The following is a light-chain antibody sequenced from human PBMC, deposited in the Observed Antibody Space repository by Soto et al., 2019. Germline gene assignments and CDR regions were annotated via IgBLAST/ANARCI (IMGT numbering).Light chain of an antibody. CDR3: SSYTTSNTYV. V-gene: IGLV2-14*01. Sequence: QSALTQPASVSGSPGQSITISCTGTSSDVGAYNYVSWCQQYPGKAPKLMIYDVSNRPSGVSDRFSGSKSGNTASLTISGLQAEDEADYYCSSYTTSNTYVFGTGTKLTV. CDR1: SSDVGAYNY. CDR2: DVS. J-gene: IGLJ1*01.